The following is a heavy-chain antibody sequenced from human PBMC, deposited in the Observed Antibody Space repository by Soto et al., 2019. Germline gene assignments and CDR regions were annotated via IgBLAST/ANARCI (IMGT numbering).Heavy chain of an antibody. CDR2: ISGSGGST. CDR1: GFTFSSYA. D-gene: IGHD3-10*01. J-gene: IGHJ4*02. V-gene: IGHV3-23*01. Sequence: EVQLLESGGGLVQPGGSLRLSCAASGFTFSSYAMSWVRQAPGKGLEWVSAISGSGGSTYYADSVKGRFTISRDNSKNTLYLQMNSLRAEDTAVYYCAKVVYYYGSGRRVQGPDYWGQGTLVTVSS. CDR3: AKVVYYYGSGRRVQGPDY.